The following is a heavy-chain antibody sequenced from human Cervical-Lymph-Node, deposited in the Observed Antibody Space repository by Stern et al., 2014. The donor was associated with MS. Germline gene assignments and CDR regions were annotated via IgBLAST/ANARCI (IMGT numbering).Heavy chain of an antibody. Sequence: VQLVQSGAEGKKPGASVKVSCKASGYTFTSYYIHWVRQAPGQGLECMGIINPSGGSTSYAQKFQGRLTMTRDTSTSTVYMELSSLRSEDTAVYYCARVAMTSLDYWGQGTLVTVSS. CDR2: INPSGGST. CDR3: ARVAMTSLDY. J-gene: IGHJ4*02. V-gene: IGHV1-46*03. CDR1: GYTFTSYY.